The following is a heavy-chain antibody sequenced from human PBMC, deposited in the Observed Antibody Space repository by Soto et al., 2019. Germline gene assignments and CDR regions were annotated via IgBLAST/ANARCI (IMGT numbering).Heavy chain of an antibody. CDR2: INAGNGNT. V-gene: IGHV1-3*01. D-gene: IGHD6-19*01. CDR3: ASRPAYSSGWYFSGAFDI. J-gene: IGHJ3*02. CDR1: GYTFTSYA. Sequence: ASVKVSCKASGYTFTSYAMHWVRQAPGQRLEWMGWINAGNGNTKYSQKFQGRVTITRDTSASTAYMELSSLRSEDTAVYYCASRPAYSSGWYFSGAFDIWGQGTMVTVSS.